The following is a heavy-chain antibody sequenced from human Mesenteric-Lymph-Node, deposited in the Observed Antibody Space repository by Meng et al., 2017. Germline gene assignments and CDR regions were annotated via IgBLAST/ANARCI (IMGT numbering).Heavy chain of an antibody. CDR1: GFSLRTRGMC. V-gene: IGHV2-70*01. J-gene: IGHJ4*02. CDR2: IDCDDDK. Sequence: SGPPLVQPTPTLTLTCTFPGFSLRTRGMCVRWIRQPPGKALAWLALIDCDDDKYYSTSLKTRLTISKDTAKNQVVLTMTNMDPVDTATYYCARGTGEVAAAGLAYYFDYWGQGTLVTVSS. D-gene: IGHD6-13*01. CDR3: ARGTGEVAAAGLAYYFDY.